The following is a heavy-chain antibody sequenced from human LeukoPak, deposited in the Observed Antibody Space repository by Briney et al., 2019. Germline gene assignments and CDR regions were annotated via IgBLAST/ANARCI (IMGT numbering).Heavy chain of an antibody. V-gene: IGHV4-59*01. CDR3: ARRAYSSGWYYFDY. CDR1: GGSISIYY. J-gene: IGHJ4*02. Sequence: SEPLSLTCTVSGGSISIYYWSWIRQPPGKGLERIGYIYYGGSTNYNPFLKTRVTISVETSKNQFSLKLSSVTAADTAMYYCARRAYSSGWYYFDYWGQGTLVTVSS. CDR2: IYYGGST. D-gene: IGHD6-19*01.